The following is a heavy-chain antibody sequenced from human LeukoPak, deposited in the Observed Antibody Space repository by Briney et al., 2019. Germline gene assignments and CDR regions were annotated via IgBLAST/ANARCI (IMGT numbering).Heavy chain of an antibody. CDR1: GYIFSNYA. CDR2: INPNSGGT. CDR3: ARGGYQLLSLDY. V-gene: IGHV1-2*02. Sequence: ASVEVSCKATGYIFSNYAISWVRQAPGQGLEWMGWINPNSGGTNYAQKFQGRVTMTRDTSISTAYMELSRLRSDDTAVYYCARGGYQLLSLDYWGQGTLVTVSS. J-gene: IGHJ4*02. D-gene: IGHD2-2*01.